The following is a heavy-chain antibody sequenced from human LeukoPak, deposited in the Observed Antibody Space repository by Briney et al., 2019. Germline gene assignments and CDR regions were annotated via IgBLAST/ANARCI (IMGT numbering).Heavy chain of an antibody. J-gene: IGHJ4*02. V-gene: IGHV1-69*10. CDR2: IIPIFGIA. CDR1: GGTFSSYA. Sequence: VASVKVSCKASGGTFSSYAISWVRQAPGQGLEWMGRIIPIFGIANYAQKFQGRVTITADKSTSTAYMELSSLRSEDTAVYYCARDRGLVVAAIGYLDHWGQGTLVTVSS. CDR3: ARDRGLVVAAIGYLDH. D-gene: IGHD2-15*01.